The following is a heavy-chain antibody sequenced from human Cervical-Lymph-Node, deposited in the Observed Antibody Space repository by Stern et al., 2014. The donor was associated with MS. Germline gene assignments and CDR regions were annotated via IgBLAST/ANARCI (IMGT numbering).Heavy chain of an antibody. Sequence: QDQLVQSGPEVKKPGASVKVSCQASGYNFQNYGFSWVRQAPGQGLEWMGWISSYNGITNYAQRHQGRVVMSTDTYTTTAYMELRSLTPADTAVYYCARTGPYYYYAMDVWGQGTSVIVSS. CDR2: ISSYNGIT. CDR1: GYNFQNYG. D-gene: IGHD1-1*01. CDR3: ARTGPYYYYAMDV. J-gene: IGHJ6*02. V-gene: IGHV1-18*01.